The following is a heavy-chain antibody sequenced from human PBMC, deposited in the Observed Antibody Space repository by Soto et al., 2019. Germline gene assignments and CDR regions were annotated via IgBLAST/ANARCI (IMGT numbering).Heavy chain of an antibody. V-gene: IGHV1-69*13. Sequence: GASVKVSCKASGGTFSSYAISWVRQAPGQGLEWMGGIIPIFGTANYAQKFQGRVTITADESTSTAYMELSSPRSEDTAVYYCARDGHSSSWFVNWFDPWGQGTLVTVSS. CDR1: GGTFSSYA. D-gene: IGHD6-13*01. J-gene: IGHJ5*02. CDR3: ARDGHSSSWFVNWFDP. CDR2: IIPIFGTA.